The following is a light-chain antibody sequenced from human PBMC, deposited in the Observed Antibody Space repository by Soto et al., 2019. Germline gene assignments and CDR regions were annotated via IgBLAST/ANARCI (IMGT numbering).Light chain of an antibody. J-gene: IGKJ1*01. CDR2: GAS. CDR1: QRVSNNY. CDR3: QQYGNSPRT. V-gene: IGKV3-20*01. Sequence: EIVLTQSPGTLSLSQGERATLSCRASQRVSNNYVAWYQQKLGQAPRLLIYGASSRATGIPDRFSGSGSGTDFTLTISRLEPEDFAMYYCQQYGNSPRTFGQGTKVEIK.